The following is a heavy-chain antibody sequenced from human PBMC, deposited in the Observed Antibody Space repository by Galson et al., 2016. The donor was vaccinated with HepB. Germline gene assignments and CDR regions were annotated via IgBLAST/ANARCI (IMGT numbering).Heavy chain of an antibody. CDR3: AHRLGASGTGGVFNI. J-gene: IGHJ3*02. CDR1: GFSFSTSGVG. Sequence: PALVKPTQTLTLTCTFSGFSFSTSGVGVGWIRQPPGKAPECLGVIFWNDDERYSPSLKRRLSITKDTPKNQVVLTMTNMDPVDTATYYCAHRLGASGTGGVFNIWGQGTMVTVSS. CDR2: IFWNDDE. V-gene: IGHV2-5*01. D-gene: IGHD3-10*01.